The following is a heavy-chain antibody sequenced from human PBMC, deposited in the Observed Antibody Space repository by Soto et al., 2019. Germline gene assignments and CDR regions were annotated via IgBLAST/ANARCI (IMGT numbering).Heavy chain of an antibody. D-gene: IGHD3-3*01. Sequence: GGSLRLSCAGSGFTFNTYALNWVRQAPGKGLEWVSTISGRGRSTFYADSVKGRFTISRDNSRNTLYLQMNSLRVEDTAVYYCALDFWSDSSGHWGQGILVTVSS. J-gene: IGHJ4*02. CDR1: GFTFNTYA. CDR2: ISGRGRST. CDR3: ALDFWSDSSGH. V-gene: IGHV3-23*01.